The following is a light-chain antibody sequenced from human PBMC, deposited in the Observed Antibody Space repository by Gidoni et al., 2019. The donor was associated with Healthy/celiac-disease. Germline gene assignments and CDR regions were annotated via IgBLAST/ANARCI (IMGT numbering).Light chain of an antibody. CDR2: DAS. CDR1: QSVSSY. V-gene: IGKV3-11*01. CDR3: QQRSNWPLT. Sequence: EIVLTQSPATLSLSPGERATLSCRASQSVSSYLAWYQQKPGQAPRLLIYDASNRATGIPARFSGSGCGTDFTLTISSLEPEDFAVYYCQQRSNWPLTFGGGTEVEIK. J-gene: IGKJ4*01.